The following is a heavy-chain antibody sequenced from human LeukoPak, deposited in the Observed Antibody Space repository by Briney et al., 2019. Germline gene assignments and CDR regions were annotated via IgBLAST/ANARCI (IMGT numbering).Heavy chain of an antibody. D-gene: IGHD1-26*01. V-gene: IGHV1-2*02. Sequence: GASEKVSCKASGYSFTAYYIHWVRQAPGQGLEWMGWINPNRGDTYFAQKFQGRVTMTRDTSISTAYMELSRLTSDDTAVYYCATYRIVGAYYFDYWGQGTLVTVSS. CDR2: INPNRGDT. CDR1: GYSFTAYY. CDR3: ATYRIVGAYYFDY. J-gene: IGHJ4*01.